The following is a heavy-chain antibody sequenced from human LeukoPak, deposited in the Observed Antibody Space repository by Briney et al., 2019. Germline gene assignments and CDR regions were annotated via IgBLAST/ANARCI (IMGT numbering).Heavy chain of an antibody. CDR3: ARVNIVVVPAANFYFDY. CDR2: ISYDGSNK. V-gene: IGHV3-30*01. Sequence: GRSLRLSCAASGFTFSSYAMHWVRQAPGKGLEWVAVISYDGSNKYYADSVKGRFTISRDNSKNTLHLQMNSLRAEDTAVYYCARVNIVVVPAANFYFDYWGQGTLVTVSS. J-gene: IGHJ4*02. CDR1: GFTFSSYA. D-gene: IGHD2-2*01.